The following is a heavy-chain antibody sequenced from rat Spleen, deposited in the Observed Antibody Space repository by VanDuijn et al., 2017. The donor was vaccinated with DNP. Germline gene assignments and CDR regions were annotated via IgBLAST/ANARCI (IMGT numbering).Heavy chain of an antibody. CDR1: GFSFRNYY. Sequence: EVQLVGSGGGSVQSGRSLKLSCAASGFSFRNYYMAWVRQAPKKGLEWVATITYDGGSTYYRDSVKGRFTISRDNAKSTLYLQMDSLRSEETATYYCARRGPEGMDWGQGVMVTVSS. CDR3: ARRGPEGMD. J-gene: IGHJ2*01. D-gene: IGHD1-11*01. V-gene: IGHV5-7*01. CDR2: ITYDGGST.